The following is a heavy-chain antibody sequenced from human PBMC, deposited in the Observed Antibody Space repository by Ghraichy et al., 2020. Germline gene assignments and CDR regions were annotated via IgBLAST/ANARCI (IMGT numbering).Heavy chain of an antibody. CDR2: IYYSGST. V-gene: IGHV4-39*02. J-gene: IGHJ4*02. D-gene: IGHD3-3*01. CDR1: GGSISSSSYY. Sequence: SETLSLTCTVSGGSISSSSYYWGWIRQPPGKGLEWIVSIYYSGSTYYNPSLKSRVTISVDTSKNQFSLKLSSVTAADTAVYYCAREGVGSGVVTSYYFDYWGQGTLVTVSS. CDR3: AREGVGSGVVTSYYFDY.